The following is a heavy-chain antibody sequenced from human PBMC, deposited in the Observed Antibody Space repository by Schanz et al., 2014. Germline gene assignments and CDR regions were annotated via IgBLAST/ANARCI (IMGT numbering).Heavy chain of an antibody. Sequence: QVQLVQSGGEVKKPGASATVSCKASGYTFTSYYMHWVRQAPGQGLEWMGRIIPILGITNVAQTFQDRVTITADKSTSTAYMELSSVRSEYSAVYYCARGLGDERWLDLNEAFDIWGQGTIVTVSS. CDR3: ARGLGDERWLDLNEAFDI. D-gene: IGHD6-19*01. J-gene: IGHJ3*02. CDR2: IIPILGIT. V-gene: IGHV1-69*04. CDR1: GYTFTSYY.